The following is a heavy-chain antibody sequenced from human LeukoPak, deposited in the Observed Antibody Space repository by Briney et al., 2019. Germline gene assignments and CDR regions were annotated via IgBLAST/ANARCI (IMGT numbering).Heavy chain of an antibody. Sequence: ASVKVSCKASGGTFSSYVINWVRQAPGQGLEWMGWINPNSGGTNYAQKFQGRVTMTRDTSISTAYMELSRLRSDDTAVYYCARVADGYWGQGTLVTVSS. CDR3: ARVADGY. CDR1: GGTFSSYV. D-gene: IGHD5-24*01. V-gene: IGHV1-2*02. CDR2: INPNSGGT. J-gene: IGHJ4*02.